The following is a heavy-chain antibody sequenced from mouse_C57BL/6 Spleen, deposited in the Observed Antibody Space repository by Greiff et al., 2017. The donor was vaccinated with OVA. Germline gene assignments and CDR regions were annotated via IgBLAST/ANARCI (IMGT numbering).Heavy chain of an antibody. V-gene: IGHV5-17*01. CDR3: ARPGGNPWFAY. CDR1: GFTFSDYG. J-gene: IGHJ3*01. Sequence: EVKLVESGGGLVKPGGSLKLSCAASGFTFSDYGMYWVRQAPEKGLEWVAYISSGSSTIYYADTVKGRFTISRDNAKNTLFLQMTSLRSEDTAMYYCARPGGNPWFAYWGQGTLVTVSA. D-gene: IGHD2-1*01. CDR2: ISSGSSTI.